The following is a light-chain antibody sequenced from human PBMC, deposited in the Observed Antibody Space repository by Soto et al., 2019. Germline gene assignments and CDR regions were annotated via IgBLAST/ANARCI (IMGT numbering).Light chain of an antibody. CDR3: QQRSNWPSIT. Sequence: EIVMTQSPATLSVSPGERATLSCRASRSVSSNLAWYQQKPGQAPRLLIYGGSYRATGIPARFSGSGSGTDFTLTISSLEPEDFAVYYCQQRSNWPSITFGQGTRLEIK. CDR2: GGS. CDR1: RSVSSN. J-gene: IGKJ5*01. V-gene: IGKV3-11*01.